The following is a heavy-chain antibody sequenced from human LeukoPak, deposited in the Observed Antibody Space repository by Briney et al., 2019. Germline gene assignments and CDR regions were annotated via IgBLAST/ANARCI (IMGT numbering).Heavy chain of an antibody. CDR2: IYAGDTI. V-gene: IGHV3-53*01. Sequence: GGSLRLSCVVSGFSVRNNYVSWVRQAPGKGLEWVSVIYAGDTIHYADSVKGRFTISRDNSKNTLYLQMNSLGAEDTAVYYCAKDRGTSLCDAFDIWGQGTMVTVSS. D-gene: IGHD6-25*01. J-gene: IGHJ3*02. CDR3: AKDRGTSLCDAFDI. CDR1: GFSVRNNY.